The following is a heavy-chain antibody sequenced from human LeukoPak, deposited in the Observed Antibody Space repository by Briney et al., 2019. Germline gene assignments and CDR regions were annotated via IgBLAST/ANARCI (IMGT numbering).Heavy chain of an antibody. CDR2: ISSSSSYI. Sequence: GGSLRLSCAASGFTFSSYSMNWVRQAPGKGLEWVSSISSSSSYIYYADSVKGRFTISRDNAKNSVYLQMNSLRAEDTAVYYCARAPGYCTNGVCYDFDYWGQGTLVTVSS. CDR3: ARAPGYCTNGVCYDFDY. J-gene: IGHJ4*02. CDR1: GFTFSSYS. D-gene: IGHD2-8*01. V-gene: IGHV3-21*01.